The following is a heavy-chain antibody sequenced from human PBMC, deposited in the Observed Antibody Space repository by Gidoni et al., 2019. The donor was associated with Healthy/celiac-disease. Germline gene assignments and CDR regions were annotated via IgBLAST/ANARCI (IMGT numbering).Heavy chain of an antibody. CDR1: GFTFSSSS. Sequence: EVQLVESGGGLVKPGGSLRLSCAASGFTFSSSSMNWVRPAPGKGLDWVSSISSSSSYIYYADSVKGRFTISRDNAKNSLYLQMNSLRAEDTAVYYCASDPTLYGDYSYYYYYMDVWGKGTTVTVSS. CDR3: ASDPTLYGDYSYYYYYMDV. CDR2: ISSSSSYI. J-gene: IGHJ6*03. V-gene: IGHV3-21*01. D-gene: IGHD4-17*01.